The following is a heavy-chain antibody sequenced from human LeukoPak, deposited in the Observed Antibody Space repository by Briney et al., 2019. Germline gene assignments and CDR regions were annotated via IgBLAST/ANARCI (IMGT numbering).Heavy chain of an antibody. J-gene: IGHJ5*02. Sequence: ASVKVSCTASGGTFSSYAISWVRQAPGQGLEWMGGIIPIFGTANYAQKFQGRVTITADESTSTAYMELSSLRSEDTAVYYCARGVEVITSNWFDPWGQGTLVTVSS. V-gene: IGHV1-69*13. CDR2: IIPIFGTA. CDR1: GGTFSSYA. D-gene: IGHD3-22*01. CDR3: ARGVEVITSNWFDP.